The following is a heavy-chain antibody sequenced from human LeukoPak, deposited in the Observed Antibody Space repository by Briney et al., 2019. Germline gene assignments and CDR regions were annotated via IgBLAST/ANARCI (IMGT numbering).Heavy chain of an antibody. D-gene: IGHD6-13*01. CDR2: IYPGDSDT. Sequence: GESLKISCKGSGYSFTGYWIGWVRQMPGKGLEWMGIIYPGDSDTRYSPSFQGQVTISADKSISTAYLQWSSLKASDTAMYYCARRGRRGSSFYYFDYWGQGTLVTVSS. V-gene: IGHV5-51*01. CDR3: ARRGRRGSSFYYFDY. CDR1: GYSFTGYW. J-gene: IGHJ4*02.